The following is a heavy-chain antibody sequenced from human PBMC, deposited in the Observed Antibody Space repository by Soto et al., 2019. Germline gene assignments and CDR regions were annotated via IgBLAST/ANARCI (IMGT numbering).Heavy chain of an antibody. CDR1: GDSYSISTYS. D-gene: IGHD6-19*01. V-gene: IGHV4-30-2*01. CDR2: IYQGGVT. Sequence: SETLSLTCNMSGDSYSISTYSWSWIRQPPGKALQWIGFIYQGGVTSYNPSLASRVSISLDRSNNQCSLKLKSVTAADTAVYFCAGMPYTSGLRFDPWGPGTLVTVSS. CDR3: AGMPYTSGLRFDP. J-gene: IGHJ5*02.